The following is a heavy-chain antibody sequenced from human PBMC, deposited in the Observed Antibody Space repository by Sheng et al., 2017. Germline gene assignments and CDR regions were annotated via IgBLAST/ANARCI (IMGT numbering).Heavy chain of an antibody. Sequence: QVQLVQSGAEVKKPGSSVKVSCKASGGTFSSYAISWVRQAPGQGLEWMGGIIPILGIANYAQKFQGRVTITADKSTSTAYMELSSLRSEDTAVYYCAREKGSTIFGVVRGGYYYYMDVWGKGTTVTVSS. CDR3: AREKGSTIFGVVRGGYYYYMDV. V-gene: IGHV1-69*04. CDR2: IIPILGIA. J-gene: IGHJ6*03. D-gene: IGHD3-3*01. CDR1: GGTFSSYA.